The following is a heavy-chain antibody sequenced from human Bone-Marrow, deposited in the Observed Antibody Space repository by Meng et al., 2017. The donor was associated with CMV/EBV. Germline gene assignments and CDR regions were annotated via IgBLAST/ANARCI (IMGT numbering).Heavy chain of an antibody. CDR1: GGSFSGYY. CDR2: INHSGST. Sequence: SETLSLTCAVYGGSFSGYYWSWIRQPPGKGLEWIGEINHSGSTNYNPSLKSRVTISVDTSKNQFSLKLSSVTAADTAVYYCARRSVVVPAASYDYWGQRTLVTASS. D-gene: IGHD2-2*01. V-gene: IGHV4-34*01. CDR3: ARRSVVVPAASYDY. J-gene: IGHJ4*02.